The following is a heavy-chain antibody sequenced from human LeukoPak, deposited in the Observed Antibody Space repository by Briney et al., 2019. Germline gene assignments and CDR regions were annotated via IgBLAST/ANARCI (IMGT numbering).Heavy chain of an antibody. V-gene: IGHV4-34*01. CDR3: ARGARIQLCSHHRYFDY. CDR2: INHSGST. J-gene: IGHJ4*02. Sequence: SETLSLTCAVYGGSFSGYYWSWIRQPPGEGLEWIGEINHSGSTNYNPSLKSRVTISVDTSKNQFSLKLSSVTAADTAVYYCARGARIQLCSHHRYFDYWGQGTLVTVSS. D-gene: IGHD5-18*01. CDR1: GGSFSGYY.